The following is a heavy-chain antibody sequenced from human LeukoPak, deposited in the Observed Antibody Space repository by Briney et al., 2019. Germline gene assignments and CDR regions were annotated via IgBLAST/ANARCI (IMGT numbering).Heavy chain of an antibody. Sequence: PAGGSLRLSCAASGFTVSSNYMSWVRQAPGKGLEWVAVISYDGSNKYYADSVKGRFTISRDNSKNTLYLQMNSLRAEDTAVYYCAKDTSIVGATWEFDYWGQGTLVTVSS. D-gene: IGHD1-26*01. CDR3: AKDTSIVGATWEFDY. V-gene: IGHV3-30*18. CDR2: ISYDGSNK. J-gene: IGHJ4*02. CDR1: GFTVSSNY.